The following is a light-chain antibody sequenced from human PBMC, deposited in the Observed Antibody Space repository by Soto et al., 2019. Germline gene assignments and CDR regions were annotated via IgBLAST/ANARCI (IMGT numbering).Light chain of an antibody. J-gene: IGKJ1*01. Sequence: IQRTQSAATLSASVGDRVTITCRASQGISSWLAWYQQRSGKAPKLLIYAASSLQTGVPSRFSGSGSGTDFTLTVSSLQPEDFATYYCQQANSFPPTFGQGTKVDI. CDR3: QQANSFPPT. CDR2: AAS. V-gene: IGKV1-12*01. CDR1: QGISSW.